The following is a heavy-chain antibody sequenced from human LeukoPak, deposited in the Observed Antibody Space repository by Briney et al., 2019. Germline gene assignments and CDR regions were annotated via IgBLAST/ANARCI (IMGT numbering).Heavy chain of an antibody. D-gene: IGHD3-16*01. CDR2: IYYSGSS. V-gene: IGHV4-59*01. J-gene: IGHJ4*02. Sequence: SETLSLTCTVSGGXFSTYYCSWIRQPPGKGLEWIGYIYYSGSSDYNPSLQSRVTMSLDTSKNQFSLKLSSVTAADTALYYCARAVISFGAAVAKGFDCWGQGTLVTVSS. CDR1: GGXFSTYY. CDR3: ARAVISFGAAVAKGFDC.